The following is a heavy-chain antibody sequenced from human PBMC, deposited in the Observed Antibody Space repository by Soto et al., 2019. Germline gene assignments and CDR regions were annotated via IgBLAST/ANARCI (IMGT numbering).Heavy chain of an antibody. CDR1: GFTFSSYA. J-gene: IGHJ4*02. V-gene: IGHV3-23*01. CDR2: ISGSGGST. CDR3: AKVPEREMDIVATSYFDY. D-gene: IGHD5-12*01. Sequence: GGSLRLSCAASGFTFSSYAMSWVRQAPGKGLEWVSAISGSGGSTYYADSVKGRFTISRDNSKNTLYLQMNSLRAEDTAVYYCAKVPEREMDIVATSYFDYWGQGTLVTVSS.